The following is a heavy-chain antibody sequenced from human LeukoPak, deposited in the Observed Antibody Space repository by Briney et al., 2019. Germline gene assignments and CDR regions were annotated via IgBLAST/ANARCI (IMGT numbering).Heavy chain of an antibody. D-gene: IGHD5-24*01. Sequence: SETLSLTCTVSGGSISSYFWSWIRQPPGEGLEWIGYIYYSGSTNYNPSLKSRVTISVDTSKNQFSLKLSSVTAADTAVYYCAGRRDGYNRDYWGQGTLVTFSS. CDR2: IYYSGST. J-gene: IGHJ4*02. CDR1: GGSISSYF. CDR3: AGRRDGYNRDY. V-gene: IGHV4-59*01.